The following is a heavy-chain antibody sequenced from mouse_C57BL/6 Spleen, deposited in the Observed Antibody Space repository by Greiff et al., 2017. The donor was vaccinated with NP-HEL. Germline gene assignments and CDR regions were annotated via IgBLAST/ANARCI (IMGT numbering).Heavy chain of an antibody. J-gene: IGHJ1*03. CDR2: IDPSDSYT. V-gene: IGHV1-69*01. Sequence: QVQLQQPGAELVMPGASVKLSCKASGYTFTSYWMHWVKQRPGQGLEWIGEIDPSDSYTNYNQKFKGKSTLTVDKSSSTAYMQLSSLTSEDSAVYYCAIAYSWYFDVWGTGTTVTVSS. D-gene: IGHD2-10*01. CDR1: GYTFTSYW. CDR3: AIAYSWYFDV.